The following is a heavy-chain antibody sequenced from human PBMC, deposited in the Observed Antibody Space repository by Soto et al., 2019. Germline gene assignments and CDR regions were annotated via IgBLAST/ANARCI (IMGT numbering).Heavy chain of an antibody. Sequence: GGSLRLSCAASGFTFSSYAMSWVRQAPGKGLEWVSAISGSGGSTYYADSVKGRFTISRDNSKNTLYLQMNSLRAEDTAVYYCARRQYSSSWSLYYYYGMDVWGQGTTVTVSS. CDR3: ARRQYSSSWSLYYYYGMDV. V-gene: IGHV3-23*01. CDR2: ISGSGGST. J-gene: IGHJ6*02. D-gene: IGHD6-13*01. CDR1: GFTFSSYA.